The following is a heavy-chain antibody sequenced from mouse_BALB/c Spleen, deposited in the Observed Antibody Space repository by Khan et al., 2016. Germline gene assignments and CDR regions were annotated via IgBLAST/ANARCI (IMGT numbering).Heavy chain of an antibody. Sequence: QIQLQQSGAELARPGASVKMYCKASGYTFTSYTMFWVKQRPGQGLEWIGYIAPRSDYTDYNQKFKDKATLTADKSSTTAYMQLNSLTSEDSAVYYCAREGWLLGYFDYWGQGTTLTVSS. J-gene: IGHJ2*01. CDR2: IAPRSDYT. CDR3: AREGWLLGYFDY. D-gene: IGHD2-3*01. V-gene: IGHV1-4*01. CDR1: GYTFTSYT.